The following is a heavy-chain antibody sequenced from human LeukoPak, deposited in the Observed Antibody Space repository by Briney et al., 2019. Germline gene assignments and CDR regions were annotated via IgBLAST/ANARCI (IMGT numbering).Heavy chain of an antibody. D-gene: IGHD1-1*01. CDR1: GFTFGSSW. CDR3: ARPDNTWRFDY. J-gene: IGHJ4*02. CDR2: MKQDGSER. V-gene: IGHV3-7*01. Sequence: SGGSLRLSCAASGFTFGSSWMTWVRQAPGKGLEWVASMKQDGSERYYVDSVKGRFTTSRDNARDSLYLQMNSLRADDTAVYYCARPDNTWRFDYWGQGTLVTVSS.